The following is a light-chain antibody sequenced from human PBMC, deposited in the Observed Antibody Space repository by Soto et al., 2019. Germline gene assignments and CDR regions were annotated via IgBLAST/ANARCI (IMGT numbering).Light chain of an antibody. V-gene: IGKV3-11*01. CDR3: QQSYSTLGKT. CDR1: QSVSTY. J-gene: IGKJ1*01. Sequence: IVLTQSPGILSLSPGERATLSCRASQSVSTYLAWYQQQPGQAPRLLIYDASNRATGIPARFSGRGSGTDFTLTISSLQPEDFATYYCQQSYSTLGKTFGQGTKVDIK. CDR2: DAS.